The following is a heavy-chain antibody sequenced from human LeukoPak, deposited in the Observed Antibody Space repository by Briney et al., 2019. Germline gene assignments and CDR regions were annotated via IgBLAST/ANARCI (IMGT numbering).Heavy chain of an antibody. CDR1: GFTFSSYG. D-gene: IGHD6-19*01. Sequence: GGSLRLSCAASGFTFSSYGMHWVRQAPGKGLEWVAFIRYDGSNKYYADSVKGRFTISRDNSKNTLYLQMNSLRAEDTAVYYCAKESYGSGWYNRYGYYFDYWGQGTLVTVSS. CDR2: IRYDGSNK. CDR3: AKESYGSGWYNRYGYYFDY. J-gene: IGHJ4*02. V-gene: IGHV3-30*02.